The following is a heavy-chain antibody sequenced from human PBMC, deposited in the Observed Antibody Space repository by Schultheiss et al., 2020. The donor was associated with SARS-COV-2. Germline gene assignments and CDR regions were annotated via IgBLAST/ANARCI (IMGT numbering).Heavy chain of an antibody. V-gene: IGHV4-61*08. Sequence: SETLSLTCTVSGGSISSGGYYWSWIRQPPGKALEWIGYIFHSGSTDYNPSLKSRVTISVDTSKNQFSLKLSSVTAADTGVYYCARGLQFSGMDVWGQGTTVTVSS. CDR1: GGSISSGGYY. CDR3: ARGLQFSGMDV. J-gene: IGHJ6*02. CDR2: IFHSGST. D-gene: IGHD4-11*01.